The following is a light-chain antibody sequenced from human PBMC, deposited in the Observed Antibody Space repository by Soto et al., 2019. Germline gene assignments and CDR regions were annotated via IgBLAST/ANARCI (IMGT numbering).Light chain of an antibody. CDR1: QTVRNNY. CDR2: DAS. CDR3: QQFSSYPLT. Sequence: EFVFTQSPGTLSLSPGERATLSCRASQTVRNNYLAWYQQKPGQAPRLLIYDASSRATGVPDRFSGSGSGTDFTLTISRLEPEDFAVYYCQQFSSYPLTFGGGTKVDIK. V-gene: IGKV3-20*01. J-gene: IGKJ4*01.